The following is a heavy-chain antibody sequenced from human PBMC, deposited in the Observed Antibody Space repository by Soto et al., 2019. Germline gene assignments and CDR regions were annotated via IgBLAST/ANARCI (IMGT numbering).Heavy chain of an antibody. Sequence: QVQLVQSGAEVKKPGSSVKVCCKASGGTFSSYAISWVRQAPGQGLEWMGGIIPIFGTANYAQKFQATVTIIADDATRTSLMALSSLRPEATAVYYCPSPPGGCSVSSTAYYNYGIEVCCQGTRLTVSS. V-gene: IGHV1-69*12. CDR1: GGTFSSYA. D-gene: IGHD2-15*01. CDR2: IIPIFGTA. J-gene: IGHJ6*01. CDR3: PSPPGGCSVSSTAYYNYGIEV.